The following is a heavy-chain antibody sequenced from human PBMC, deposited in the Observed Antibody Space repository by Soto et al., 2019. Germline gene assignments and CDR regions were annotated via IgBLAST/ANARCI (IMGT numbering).Heavy chain of an antibody. CDR2: IYYSGST. CDR1: GGSISSSSYY. D-gene: IGHD2-2*01. Sequence: SETLSLTCTVSGGSISSSSYYWGWIRQPPGKGLEWIGSIYYSGSTYYNPSLKSRVTISVDTSKNQFSLKLSSVTAADTAVYYCARRVPAAIRKAPYWFDPWGQGTLVTVSS. J-gene: IGHJ5*02. V-gene: IGHV4-39*01. CDR3: ARRVPAAIRKAPYWFDP.